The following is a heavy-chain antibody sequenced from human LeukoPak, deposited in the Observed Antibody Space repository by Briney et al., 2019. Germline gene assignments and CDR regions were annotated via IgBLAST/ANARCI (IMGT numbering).Heavy chain of an antibody. CDR1: GFTFSTYS. Sequence: PGGSLRLSCAASGFTFSTYSMSWVRQAPGKGLEWVSVISGNGGDTFYADSVKGRFTISRDNAKNSLFLQMNSLRAEDTAVYYCARGAGATRKIDYWGQGTLVTVSS. J-gene: IGHJ4*02. CDR3: ARGAGATRKIDY. CDR2: ISGNGGDT. V-gene: IGHV3-21*01. D-gene: IGHD1-26*01.